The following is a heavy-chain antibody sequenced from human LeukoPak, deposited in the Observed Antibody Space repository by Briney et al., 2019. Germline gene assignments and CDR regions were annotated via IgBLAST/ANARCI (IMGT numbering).Heavy chain of an antibody. CDR3: TSGQDSSGYSFYYGMDV. V-gene: IGHV3-73*01. Sequence: GGSLRLSCAASGFTFSGSAMHWVRQASGKGLEWIGRIRSKANSYATAYAASVKGRFTISRNDSKNTAYLQINSLKTEDTAVYYCTSGQDSSGYSFYYGMDVWGQGTTVTVSS. CDR2: IRSKANSYAT. D-gene: IGHD3-22*01. CDR1: GFTFSGSA. J-gene: IGHJ6*02.